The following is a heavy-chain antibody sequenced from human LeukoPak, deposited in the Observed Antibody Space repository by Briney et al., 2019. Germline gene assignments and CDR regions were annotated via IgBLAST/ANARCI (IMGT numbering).Heavy chain of an antibody. V-gene: IGHV3-30-3*01. CDR2: ISYDGSNK. D-gene: IGHD3-10*01. Sequence: PGGSLRLSCAASGFTFSSYAMHWVRQAPGKGLEWVAVISYDGSNKYYADSVKGRFTISRDNSENTLYLQMNSLRAEDTAVYYCASSGPWGQGTLVTVSS. CDR1: GFTFSSYA. CDR3: ASSGP. J-gene: IGHJ4*02.